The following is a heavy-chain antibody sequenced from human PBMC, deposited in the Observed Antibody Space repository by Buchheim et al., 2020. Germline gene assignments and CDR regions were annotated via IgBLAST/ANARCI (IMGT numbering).Heavy chain of an antibody. Sequence: QVQLVESGGGVVQPGRSLRLSCAASGFTFSSYAMHWVRQAPGKGLEWVAVISYDGSNKYYEDSVKGRFTISRDNSKNTLYLKMNSLRAEDTAVYYCARGRWELRSHLDYWGQGTL. CDR1: GFTFSSYA. CDR3: ARGRWELRSHLDY. J-gene: IGHJ4*02. D-gene: IGHD1-26*01. CDR2: ISYDGSNK. V-gene: IGHV3-30*04.